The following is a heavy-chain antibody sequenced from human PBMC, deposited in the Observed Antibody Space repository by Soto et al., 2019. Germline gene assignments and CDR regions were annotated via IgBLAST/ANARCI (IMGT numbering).Heavy chain of an antibody. CDR2: IYYSGTT. V-gene: IGHV4-59*01. CDR1: GGSINNYY. J-gene: IGHJ5*02. CDR3: ARSYNSTWTSWGP. Sequence: SETLSLTCTVSGGSINNYYWSWIRQPPGKGPEWIGYIYYSGTTNYNSSFKSRVTISVDTSKNQFSLKLSSVTAADTAVYYCARSYNSTWTSWGPWGQGALVTVSS. D-gene: IGHD1-20*01.